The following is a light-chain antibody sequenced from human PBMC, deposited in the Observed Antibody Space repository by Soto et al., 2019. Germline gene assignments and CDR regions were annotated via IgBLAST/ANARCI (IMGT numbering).Light chain of an antibody. CDR2: KAS. J-gene: IGKJ1*01. Sequence: DIQVTQSPPTLSASVGDRVTITCRASQTISTWMAWYQQKPGKAPKVLIYKASSLESGVPSRFSGSGSGTEFTLTVSSLQPDDFATYYCQQYTSPPWTFGQGTKVDNK. CDR1: QTISTW. CDR3: QQYTSPPWT. V-gene: IGKV1-5*03.